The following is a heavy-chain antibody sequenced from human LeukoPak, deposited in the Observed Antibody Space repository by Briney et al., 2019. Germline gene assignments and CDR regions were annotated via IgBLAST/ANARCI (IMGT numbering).Heavy chain of an antibody. J-gene: IGHJ4*02. D-gene: IGHD4-23*01. CDR2: ISAYNGNT. Sequence: GASVKVSCKASGYTFTSYGISWVRQAPGQGLEWMGWISAYNGNTNYAQKLQGRVTMTTDTSTSTAYKELRSLRSDDTAVYYCATDLGWLQSWGQGTLVTVSS. CDR3: ATDLGWLQS. CDR1: GYTFTSYG. V-gene: IGHV1-18*01.